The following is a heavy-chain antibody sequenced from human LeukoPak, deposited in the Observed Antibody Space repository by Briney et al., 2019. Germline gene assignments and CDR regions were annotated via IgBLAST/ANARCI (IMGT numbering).Heavy chain of an antibody. CDR3: ARDRVPSSTWWEDYYYGMDV. J-gene: IGHJ6*02. D-gene: IGHD1-26*01. Sequence: GGSLRLSCEASGFTFSTYWMNWVRQAPGKGLEWVANIEQDGSEKYYVDSVRGRFTISRDNAKNSLFLQMNSLRAEDTAVYYCARDRVPSSTWWEDYYYGMDVWGQGTTVTVSS. CDR1: GFTFSTYW. V-gene: IGHV3-7*01. CDR2: IEQDGSEK.